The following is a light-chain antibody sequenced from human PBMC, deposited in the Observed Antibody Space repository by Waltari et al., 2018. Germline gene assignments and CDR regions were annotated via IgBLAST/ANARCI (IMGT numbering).Light chain of an antibody. CDR2: EGN. CDR1: NRTVGSYNL. CDR3: CSNVGSSVF. Sequence: QSALTQPASVSGSPGQSLTISRPGFNRTVGSYNLVSWYQKHPGKAPKLLIYEGNRRPSGVSNRFSGSKSDNTASLTLSGLQAEDEADYYCCSNVGSSVFFGGGTKLTVL. V-gene: IGLV2-23*03. J-gene: IGLJ2*01.